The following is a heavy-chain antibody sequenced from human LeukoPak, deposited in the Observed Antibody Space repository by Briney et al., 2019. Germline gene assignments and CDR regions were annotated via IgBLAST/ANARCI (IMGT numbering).Heavy chain of an antibody. Sequence: SETLSLTCSGSNYSISNSLYWGWLRQPPGKGLEWIGSIYRSGSTYYNPSLKSRVTISVDTSKNQFSLKLSSVTAADTAVYYCARPLIAVAGTAWFDPWGQGTLVTVSS. CDR2: IYRSGST. J-gene: IGHJ5*02. V-gene: IGHV4-38-2*02. D-gene: IGHD6-19*01. CDR3: ARPLIAVAGTAWFDP. CDR1: NYSISNSLY.